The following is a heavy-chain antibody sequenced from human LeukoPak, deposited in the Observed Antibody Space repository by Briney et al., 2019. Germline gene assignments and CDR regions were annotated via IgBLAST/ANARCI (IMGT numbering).Heavy chain of an antibody. V-gene: IGHV4-38-2*02. CDR2: IYHSGST. J-gene: IGHJ3*02. D-gene: IGHD3/OR15-3a*01. Sequence: SETLSLTCTVSGYSISSGYYWGWIRQPPGKGLEWIGSIYHSGSTYYNPSLKSRVTISVDTSKNQFSLKLRSVTAADTAVYYCARWTGLSDAFDIWGQGTMVTVSS. CDR3: ARWTGLSDAFDI. CDR1: GYSISSGYY.